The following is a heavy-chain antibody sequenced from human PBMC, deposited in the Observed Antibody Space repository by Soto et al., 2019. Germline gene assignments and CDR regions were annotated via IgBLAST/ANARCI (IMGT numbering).Heavy chain of an antibody. CDR3: VRGLGGGRQLLHDDAFDI. CDR2: IYHSGST. CDR1: SGSISTSNW. Sequence: SETLSLTCAVSSGSISTSNWWRWVRQPPGKGLEWIGEIYHSGSTNYNPSFRSRVTMSVDKSNNQFSLRLNSGTAADTAVYYWVRGLGGGRQLLHDDAFDIWGPGTMVTVSS. V-gene: IGHV4-4*02. D-gene: IGHD2-15*01. J-gene: IGHJ3*02.